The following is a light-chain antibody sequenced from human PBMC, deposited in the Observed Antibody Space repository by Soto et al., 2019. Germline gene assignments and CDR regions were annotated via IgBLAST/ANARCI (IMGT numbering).Light chain of an antibody. CDR1: SSDVGDYNS. CDR3: SSFVGSPVV. J-gene: IGLJ2*01. CDR2: DVS. V-gene: IGLV2-11*01. Sequence: QSALTQPRSVSGSPGQSVTVSCIGTSSDVGDYNSVSWYQQHPGKAPKLMIYDVSKRPSGVPDRFSGSKSGNTASLTVSGLQAEDEADYYCSSFVGSPVVFGGGTKVTVL.